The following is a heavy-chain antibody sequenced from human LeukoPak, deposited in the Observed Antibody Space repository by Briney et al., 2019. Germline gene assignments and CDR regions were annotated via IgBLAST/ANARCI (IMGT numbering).Heavy chain of an antibody. J-gene: IGHJ4*02. V-gene: IGHV4-39*07. CDR3: ARVVAVTATFPDS. Sequence: SETLSLTCTVSGGSISSSSYYWGWIRQPPGKGLEWIGSIYYSGSTYSGSTYYNPSLKSRVTISVDTSKNQFSLKLSSVTAADTAVYYCARVVAVTATFPDSWGQGTLVTVSS. CDR2: IYYSGSTYSGST. CDR1: GGSISSSSYY. D-gene: IGHD2-21*02.